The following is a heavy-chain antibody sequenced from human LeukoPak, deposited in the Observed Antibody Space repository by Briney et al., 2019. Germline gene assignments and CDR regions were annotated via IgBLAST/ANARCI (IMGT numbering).Heavy chain of an antibody. CDR3: ARGASTFIAAAGFYYFDY. CDR1: GFTFTSSA. J-gene: IGHJ4*02. CDR2: IVVGSGNT. V-gene: IGHV1-58*01. D-gene: IGHD6-13*01. Sequence: SVKVSCKASGFTFTSSAVQWVRQARGQRLEWIGWIVVGSGNTNYAQKFQERVTITRDMSTSTAYMELSSLRSEDTAVYYCARGASTFIAAAGFYYFDYWGQGTLVTVSS.